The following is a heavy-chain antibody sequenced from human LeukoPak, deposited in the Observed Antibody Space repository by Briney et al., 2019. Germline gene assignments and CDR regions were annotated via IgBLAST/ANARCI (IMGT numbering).Heavy chain of an antibody. CDR2: IYYSGST. V-gene: IGHV4-39*07. CDR1: GGSISSSSYY. CDR3: ARAAKVTRYFDY. Sequence: PSETLSLTCTVSGGSISSSSYYWGWIRQPPGKGLEWIGSIYYSGSTYYNPSLKSRVTISVDTSKNQFSLKLSSVTAADTAVYYCARAAKVTRYFDYWGQGTLVTVSS. D-gene: IGHD2-21*02. J-gene: IGHJ4*02.